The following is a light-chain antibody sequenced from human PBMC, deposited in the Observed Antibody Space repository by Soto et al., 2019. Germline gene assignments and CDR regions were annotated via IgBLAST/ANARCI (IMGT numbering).Light chain of an antibody. J-gene: IGLJ3*02. Sequence: QSALTQPRSVSGSPGQSVTISCTGTSSDVGAYSYVSWYQHHPGKAPNLIIYDVTKRPSGVPDRFSGSKSGNTAALTISGLQAEFEADYYCCSYAGSSWVVGGGTKLTVL. CDR3: CSYAGSSWV. CDR2: DVT. CDR1: SSDVGAYSY. V-gene: IGLV2-11*01.